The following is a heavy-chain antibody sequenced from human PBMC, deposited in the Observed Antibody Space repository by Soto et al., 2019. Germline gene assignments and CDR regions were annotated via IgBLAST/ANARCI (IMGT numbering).Heavy chain of an antibody. D-gene: IGHD3-3*01. J-gene: IGHJ4*02. CDR2: IKSKTDGGTT. V-gene: IGHV3-15*07. CDR3: TNTAYDFWSGYRAYYFDY. Sequence: GGSLRLSCAASGFTFSNAWMNWVRQAPGKGLEWVGRIKSKTDGGTTDYAAPVKGRFTISRDDSKNTLYLQMNSLKTEDTAVYYCTNTAYDFWSGYRAYYFDYWGQGTLVTVSS. CDR1: GFTFSNAW.